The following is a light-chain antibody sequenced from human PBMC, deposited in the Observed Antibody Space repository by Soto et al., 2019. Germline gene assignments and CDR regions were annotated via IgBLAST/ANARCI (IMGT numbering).Light chain of an antibody. CDR1: QSLVHGDGNTY. V-gene: IGKV2-30*02. Sequence: DVVMTQSPLSLPVTLGQPASISCRSSQSLVHGDGNTYLSWFQQRPGQSPRRLIYKVSDRDSGVRDRFRGSGSGTDFTLKISRVEAEDVGVYFCMQATLWPYTFGQGTKLEIK. CDR2: KVS. CDR3: MQATLWPYT. J-gene: IGKJ2*01.